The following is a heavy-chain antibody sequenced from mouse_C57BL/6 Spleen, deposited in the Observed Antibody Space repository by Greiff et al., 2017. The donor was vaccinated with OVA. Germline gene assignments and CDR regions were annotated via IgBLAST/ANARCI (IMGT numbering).Heavy chain of an antibody. CDR3: ARHWDCYAAY. D-gene: IGHD2-3*01. V-gene: IGHV5-6*01. CDR2: ISSGGSYT. J-gene: IGHJ3*01. Sequence: EVNVVESGGDLVKPGGSLKLSCAASGFTFSSYGMSWVRQTPDKRLEWVATISSGGSYTYYPDSVKGRFTISRDNAKNTLYLQMSSLKSEDTAMYYCARHWDCYAAYWGQGTLVTVSA. CDR1: GFTFSSYG.